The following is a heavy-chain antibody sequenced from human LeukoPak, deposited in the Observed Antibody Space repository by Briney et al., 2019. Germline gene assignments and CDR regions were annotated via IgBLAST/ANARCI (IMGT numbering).Heavy chain of an antibody. Sequence: GGSLRLSCAASGFTFSNYGMNWVRQAPGKGLEWVSSISIGSNYIYYGDSVKGRFTISRDNAKNSLYLQMNSLRAEDTAVYYCARQDGYPYFFDYWGQGTLVTVSS. V-gene: IGHV3-21*01. CDR3: ARQDGYPYFFDY. CDR2: ISIGSNYI. D-gene: IGHD5-24*01. J-gene: IGHJ4*02. CDR1: GFTFSNYG.